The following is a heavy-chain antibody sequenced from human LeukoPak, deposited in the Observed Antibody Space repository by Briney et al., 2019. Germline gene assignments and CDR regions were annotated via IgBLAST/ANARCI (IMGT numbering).Heavy chain of an antibody. J-gene: IGHJ4*02. CDR2: IYSGGSS. D-gene: IGHD5-12*01. Sequence: PGGSLRLSCAASGLTVGFKCMSWVRQAPGEGLEWVSIIYSGGSSYYADSVKGRFTVFRDTSKNTLYLQMNSLRAEDTAVYYCATRPDGNDVPYFDYWGQGTLVTVSS. CDR1: GLTVGFKC. V-gene: IGHV3-66*01. CDR3: ATRPDGNDVPYFDY.